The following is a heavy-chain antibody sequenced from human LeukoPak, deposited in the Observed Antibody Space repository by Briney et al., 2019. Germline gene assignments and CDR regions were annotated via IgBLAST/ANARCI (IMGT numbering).Heavy chain of an antibody. J-gene: IGHJ4*02. V-gene: IGHV3-23*01. CDR3: AKETWESYYDSSGYLGY. CDR2: TGASGITT. D-gene: IGHD3-22*01. CDR1: GFPFSSYA. Sequence: GGSLRLSCAASGFPFSSYAMSWVRQAPGKGLEWVSGTGASGITTHYAGSVKGRCTLSRDNSKNTLYLQMSSLRADDTAVYYCAKETWESYYDSSGYLGYWGQGTLVTVSS.